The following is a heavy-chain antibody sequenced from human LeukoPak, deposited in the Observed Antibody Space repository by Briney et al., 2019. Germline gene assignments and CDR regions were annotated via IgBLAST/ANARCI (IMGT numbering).Heavy chain of an antibody. CDR1: GGSISSYY. CDR3: ARSGRLRAYGDRGWFDP. D-gene: IGHD4-17*01. CDR2: IYYSGST. Sequence: PSETLSLTCTVSGGSISSYYWSWIRQPPGKGLEWIGYIYYSGSTNYNPSLKSRVTISVDTSKNQFSLKLSSVTAADTAVYYCARSGRLRAYGDRGWFDPWGQGTLVTVSS. V-gene: IGHV4-59*01. J-gene: IGHJ5*02.